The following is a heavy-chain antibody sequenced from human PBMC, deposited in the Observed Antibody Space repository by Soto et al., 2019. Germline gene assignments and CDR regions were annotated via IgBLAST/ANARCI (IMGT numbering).Heavy chain of an antibody. CDR3: AKNYQFDS. J-gene: IGHJ4*02. V-gene: IGHV3-23*01. CDR1: GLTFSTYA. D-gene: IGHD2-2*01. Sequence: PGGSLRLSWATSGLTFSTYAMSWIRQAPGKGLDWVSSIHSSGVTYYADSVKGRFTSSRDNSKNTLYLQLNSLRTEDTAIYYCAKNYQFDSWGQGTRVTVSS. CDR2: IHSSGVT.